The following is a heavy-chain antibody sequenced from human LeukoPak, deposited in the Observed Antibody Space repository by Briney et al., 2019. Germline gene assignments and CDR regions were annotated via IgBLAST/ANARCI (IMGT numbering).Heavy chain of an antibody. D-gene: IGHD4-23*01. J-gene: IGHJ1*01. CDR3: ARGMRWTAILH. Sequence: SETLSLTCAVYGGSFSSYYWGWIRQPPGKGLEWIGSIYYSGSTYYNPSLKSRVTISVDTSKNQFSLKLSSVTAADTAVYYCARGMRWTAILHWGQGTLVTVSS. CDR1: GGSFSSYY. V-gene: IGHV4-34*01. CDR2: IYYSGST.